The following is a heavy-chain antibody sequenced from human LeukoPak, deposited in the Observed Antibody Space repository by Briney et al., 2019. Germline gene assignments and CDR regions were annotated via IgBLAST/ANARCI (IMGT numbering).Heavy chain of an antibody. J-gene: IGHJ4*02. D-gene: IGHD3-10*01. CDR1: GGSFSGYY. Sequence: SETLSLTCAVYGGSFSGYYWSWIRQPPGEGLEWIGEINHSGSTNYNPSLKSRVTISVDTSKNQFSLKLSSVTAADTAVYYCARTKLNYGSGSYPFDYWGQGTLVTVSS. V-gene: IGHV4-34*01. CDR3: ARTKLNYGSGSYPFDY. CDR2: INHSGST.